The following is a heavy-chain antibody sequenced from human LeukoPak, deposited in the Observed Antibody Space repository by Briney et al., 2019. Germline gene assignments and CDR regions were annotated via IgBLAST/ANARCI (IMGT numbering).Heavy chain of an antibody. V-gene: IGHV4-31*03. J-gene: IGHJ6*02. CDR2: IYYSGST. Sequence: PSESLCLTCTVSGGSISSGGYYWSWIRQHPGKGLEWIGYIYYSGSTYYNPSLKSRVTISVDTSKNQFSLKLSSVTAADTAVYYCARGGSIYYYYGMDVWGQGTTVTVSS. CDR1: GGSISSGGYY. CDR3: ARGGSIYYYYGMDV. D-gene: IGHD2/OR15-2a*01.